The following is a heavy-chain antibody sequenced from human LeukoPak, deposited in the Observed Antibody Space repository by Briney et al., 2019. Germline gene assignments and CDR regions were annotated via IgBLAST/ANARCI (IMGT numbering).Heavy chain of an antibody. J-gene: IGHJ4*02. CDR1: GITFNNYW. V-gene: IGHV3-74*01. CDR3: ARGGYSSGLDY. CDR2: VDTDGSGT. D-gene: IGHD6-19*01. Sequence: GGSLRLSCEASGITFNNYWLHWVRHAPGKGLVWVSRVDTDGSGTIYADSVKGRFTVSRDNAKNPLYLQRISLRAEDTAVYYCARGGYSSGLDYWGQGSLVTVSS.